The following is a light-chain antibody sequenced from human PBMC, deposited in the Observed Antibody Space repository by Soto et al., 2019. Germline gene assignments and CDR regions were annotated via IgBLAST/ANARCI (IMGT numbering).Light chain of an antibody. Sequence: IQMTQSHSTLSGSVGDRVTITCRACQTISSWLALYQQKPGKAPKLLIYAASSLQSGVPSRFSGSGSGTDFTLTISSLQPEDFATYYCLQDYNYPWTLGQGTKVDIK. CDR1: QTISSW. V-gene: IGKV1-6*01. CDR2: AAS. CDR3: LQDYNYPWT. J-gene: IGKJ1*01.